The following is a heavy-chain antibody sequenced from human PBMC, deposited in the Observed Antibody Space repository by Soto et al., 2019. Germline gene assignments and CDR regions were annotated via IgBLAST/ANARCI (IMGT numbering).Heavy chain of an antibody. CDR1: GGPISSYD. J-gene: IGHJ4*02. CDR3: ARRYGSSFDY. CDR2: IYYSGST. D-gene: IGHD4-17*01. Sequence: SDTRSPTFTVSGGPISSYDWSWIRQSPGKGLEWIGYIYYSGSTNYNPSLKSRVTISVDTSKNQFSLKLSSVTAADTAVYYCARRYGSSFDYWGQGTLVTVS. V-gene: IGHV4-59*08.